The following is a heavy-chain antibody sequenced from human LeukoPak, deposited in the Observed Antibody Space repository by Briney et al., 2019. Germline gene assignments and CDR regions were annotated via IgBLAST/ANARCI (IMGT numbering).Heavy chain of an antibody. D-gene: IGHD5-24*01. J-gene: IGHJ4*02. CDR2: IYYSGST. Sequence: SETLSLTCTVSGGSISSYYWSWIRQPPGKGLEWIGYIYYSGSTNYNPSLKSRVTISVDTSKNQFSLKLSSVTAADTAVYYCARGRSYFDYWGQGTLVTVSS. CDR3: ARGRSYFDY. V-gene: IGHV4-59*01. CDR1: GGSISSYY.